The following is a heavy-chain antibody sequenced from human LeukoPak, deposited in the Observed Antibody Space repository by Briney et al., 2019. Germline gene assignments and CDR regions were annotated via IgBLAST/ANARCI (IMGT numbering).Heavy chain of an antibody. Sequence: GESLRLSCAASGLTFSSYAMSWVRQAPGKGLEWVSAFSGSDDSTYYADSVKGRFTISRDNTKDTLYLQMSSLRGEDTAADYCAKGSRTGSYTGADFWGQGTLVTVSS. CDR3: AKGSRTGSYTGADF. V-gene: IGHV3-23*01. J-gene: IGHJ4*02. CDR2: FSGSDDST. D-gene: IGHD2-2*02. CDR1: GLTFSSYA.